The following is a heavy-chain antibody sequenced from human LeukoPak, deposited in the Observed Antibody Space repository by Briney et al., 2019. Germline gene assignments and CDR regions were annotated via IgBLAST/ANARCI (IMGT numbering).Heavy chain of an antibody. CDR1: GYTFTSYD. D-gene: IGHD3-9*01. CDR2: MNPIRRNT. V-gene: IGHV1-8*01. Sequence: DSVKVSCKASGYTFTSYDINWVRQATGQGLEWMGWMNPIRRNTAYAQKFQGRVTMTRNTSISTAYMELSSLRSEVTAVYYCARALRYFDWLRGTRNWFDPWGQGTLVTVSS. CDR3: ARALRYFDWLRGTRNWFDP. J-gene: IGHJ5*02.